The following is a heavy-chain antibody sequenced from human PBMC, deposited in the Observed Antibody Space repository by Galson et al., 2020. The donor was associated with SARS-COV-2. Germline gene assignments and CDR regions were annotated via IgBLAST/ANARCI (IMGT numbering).Heavy chain of an antibody. CDR1: GYSISSGFY. D-gene: IGHD3-10*01. J-gene: IGHJ4*02. V-gene: IGHV4-38-2*02. CDR2: FFHGGST. Sequence: SETLSLTCSVSGYSISSGFYWGWIRQPPGKGLEWIGSFFHGGSTYHNPSLTSLVTISVDTSKNQFSLELTSVTAADTAVYFCARDGYASGSFDYWGQGILVTVSS. CDR3: ARDGYASGSFDY.